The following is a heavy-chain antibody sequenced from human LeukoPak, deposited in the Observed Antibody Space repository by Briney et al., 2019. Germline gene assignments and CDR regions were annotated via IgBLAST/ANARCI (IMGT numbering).Heavy chain of an antibody. Sequence: SETLSPTCTVSGGFIRSTSYYWGWIRQPPGKGLEWIASISYSGSTYYNPSLKSRVTISVDTSKNQFSLRLSSVTAADTAVYYCARCAGYYYYYYYMDVWGKGTTVTISS. CDR2: ISYSGST. CDR1: GGFIRSTSYY. D-gene: IGHD2-8*02. CDR3: ARCAGYYYYYYYMDV. V-gene: IGHV4-39*01. J-gene: IGHJ6*03.